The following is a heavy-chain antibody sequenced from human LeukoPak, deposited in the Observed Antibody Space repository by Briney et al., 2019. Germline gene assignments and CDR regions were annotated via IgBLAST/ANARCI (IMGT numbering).Heavy chain of an antibody. CDR3: ASPFLVVVPAARGAFDI. CDR2: INHSGST. Sequence: PSETLSLTCTVYVGSFSGYYWSWIREPPGKGLEGIGEINHSGSTNYNPYLKGRVTISVATSKNQFSLKLSSVTAAVTAVYYCASPFLVVVPAARGAFDIWGQGTMVTVSS. V-gene: IGHV4-34*01. D-gene: IGHD2-2*01. J-gene: IGHJ3*02. CDR1: VGSFSGYY.